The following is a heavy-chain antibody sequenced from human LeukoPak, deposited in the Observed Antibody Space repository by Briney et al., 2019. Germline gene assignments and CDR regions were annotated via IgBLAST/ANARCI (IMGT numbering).Heavy chain of an antibody. Sequence: SVKVSCKASGGTFSSYAISWVRQAPGQGLEWMGGIIPIFGTANYAQKFQGRVTITADESTSTAYMELSSLRSEDTAVYYCARTLTPRITAMAFWYFDYWGQGTLVTVSS. CDR2: IIPIFGTA. J-gene: IGHJ4*02. V-gene: IGHV1-69*13. CDR1: GGTFSSYA. D-gene: IGHD5-18*01. CDR3: ARTLTPRITAMAFWYFDY.